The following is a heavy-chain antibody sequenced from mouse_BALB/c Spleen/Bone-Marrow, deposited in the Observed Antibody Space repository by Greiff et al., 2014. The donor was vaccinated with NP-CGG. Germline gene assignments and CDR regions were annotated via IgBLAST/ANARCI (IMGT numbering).Heavy chain of an antibody. V-gene: IGHV8-8*01. D-gene: IGHD2-10*01. J-gene: IGHJ2*01. CDR2: IWWDDDK. Sequence: ESGPGILQPSQTLSLTCSFSGFSLTTSGISVGWIRQPSGKGLEWLAHIWWDDDKRYNPALKGRLAISKDTSSNQVFLKIASVGTADSATYYCTRVGAAPTPFDYWGQGTTLTVSS. CDR1: GFSLTTSGIS. CDR3: TRVGAAPTPFDY.